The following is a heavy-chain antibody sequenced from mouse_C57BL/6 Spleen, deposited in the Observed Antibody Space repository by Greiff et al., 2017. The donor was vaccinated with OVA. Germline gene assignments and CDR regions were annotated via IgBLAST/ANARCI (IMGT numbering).Heavy chain of an antibody. CDR2: ISDGGSYT. Sequence: EVKLMESGGGLVKPGGSLKLSCAASGFTFSSYAMSWVRQTPEKRLEWVATISDGGSYTYYPDNVKGRFTISRDNAKNNLYLQMSHLKSEDTAMYYCAREGGDYGSSHFDYWGQGTTLTVSS. CDR1: GFTFSSYA. V-gene: IGHV5-4*01. CDR3: AREGGDYGSSHFDY. D-gene: IGHD1-1*01. J-gene: IGHJ2*01.